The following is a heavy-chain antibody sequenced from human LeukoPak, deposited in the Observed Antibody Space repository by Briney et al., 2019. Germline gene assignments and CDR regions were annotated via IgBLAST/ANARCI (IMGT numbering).Heavy chain of an antibody. CDR2: IIPILGLA. J-gene: IGHJ4*02. CDR1: GGTFSNYA. D-gene: IGHD6-13*01. CDR3: ARDGSDSSSWPELYYFDY. V-gene: IGHV1-69*04. Sequence: GASVKVSCKASGGTFSNYAINWVRQAPGQGLEWMGRIIPILGLANYAQKFQGRVTITADKSTNTAYMELSSLRSEDTAVYYCARDGSDSSSWPELYYFDYWGQGTLVTASS.